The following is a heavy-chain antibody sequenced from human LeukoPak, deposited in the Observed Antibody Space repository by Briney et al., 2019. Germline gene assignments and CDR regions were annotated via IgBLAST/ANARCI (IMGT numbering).Heavy chain of an antibody. Sequence: GGSLRLSCAAPGFTFSSYSMNWVRQAPGKGLEWVSSISSSSSYIYYADSVKGRFTISRDNAKNSLYLQMNSLRAEDTAVYYCARDRFALMDVWGQGTTVTVSS. CDR2: ISSSSSYI. D-gene: IGHD3-3*01. CDR1: GFTFSSYS. J-gene: IGHJ6*02. V-gene: IGHV3-21*01. CDR3: ARDRFALMDV.